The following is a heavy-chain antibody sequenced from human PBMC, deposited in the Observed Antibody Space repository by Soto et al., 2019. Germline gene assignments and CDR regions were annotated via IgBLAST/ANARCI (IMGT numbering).Heavy chain of an antibody. D-gene: IGHD3-10*01. J-gene: IGHJ4*02. CDR3: TTDYGFYFDY. Sequence: EVQLVESGGGLVKPGGSLRLSCAASGFTFSNAWMSWVRQAPGKGLEWVGRIKSKTDGGTTDYAAPVKGRFTISRDDSXNTLYLQMNSLKTXXXXVYYCTTDYGFYFDYWGQGTLVTVSS. CDR2: IKSKTDGGTT. CDR1: GFTFSNAW. V-gene: IGHV3-15*01.